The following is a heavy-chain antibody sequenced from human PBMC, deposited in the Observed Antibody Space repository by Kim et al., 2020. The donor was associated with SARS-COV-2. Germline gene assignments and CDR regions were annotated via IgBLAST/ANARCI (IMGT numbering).Heavy chain of an antibody. J-gene: IGHJ3*02. CDR3: ARVEGITIFGVVIIRAFDI. D-gene: IGHD3-3*01. Sequence: KSRVTISVDTSKNQFSLKLSSVTAADTAVYYCARVEGITIFGVVIIRAFDIWGQGTMVTVSS. V-gene: IGHV4-31*02.